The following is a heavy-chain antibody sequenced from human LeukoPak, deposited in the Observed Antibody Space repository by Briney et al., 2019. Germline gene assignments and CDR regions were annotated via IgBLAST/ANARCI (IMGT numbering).Heavy chain of an antibody. CDR3: ARGPRSMVRSSLTHFDY. CDR2: LYNGGDT. D-gene: IGHD3-10*01. Sequence: PSETLSLTCTVSGASIGSFYWSWIRQPAGKGLEWIGRLYNGGDTNYSPSLRSRVTIPVDTSKNQFSLKLNSVTAADTAVYYCARGPRSMVRSSLTHFDYWGQGTLVTVSS. V-gene: IGHV4-4*07. CDR1: GASIGSFY. J-gene: IGHJ4*02.